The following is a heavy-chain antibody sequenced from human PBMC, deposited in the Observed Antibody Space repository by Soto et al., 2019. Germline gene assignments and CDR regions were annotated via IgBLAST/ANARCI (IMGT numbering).Heavy chain of an antibody. CDR2: INHSGST. Sequence: SETLSLTCAVYGGSFSGYYWSWIRQPPGKGLEWIGEINHSGSTNYNPSLKSRVTISVDTSKNQFSLKLSSVTAADTAVYYCARGSGYGDYGSTYYYYYYGMDVWGQGTTVTVSS. D-gene: IGHD4-17*01. CDR3: ARGSGYGDYGSTYYYYYYGMDV. CDR1: GGSFSGYY. J-gene: IGHJ6*02. V-gene: IGHV4-34*01.